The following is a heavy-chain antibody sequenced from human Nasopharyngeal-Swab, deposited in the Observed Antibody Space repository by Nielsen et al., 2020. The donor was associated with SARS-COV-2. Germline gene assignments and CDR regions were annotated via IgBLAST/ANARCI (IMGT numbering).Heavy chain of an antibody. CDR1: GFTFSSYA. CDR3: ARAGDAYDFWSGYPDYYGMDV. CDR2: ISYDGSNK. V-gene: IGHV3-30-3*01. D-gene: IGHD3-3*01. J-gene: IGHJ6*02. Sequence: GGSLRLSCAASGFTFSSYAMHWVRQAPGKGLERVAVISYDGSNKYCADSVKGRFTISRDNSKNTLYLQMNSLRAEDTAVYYCARAGDAYDFWSGYPDYYGMDVWGQGTTVTVSS.